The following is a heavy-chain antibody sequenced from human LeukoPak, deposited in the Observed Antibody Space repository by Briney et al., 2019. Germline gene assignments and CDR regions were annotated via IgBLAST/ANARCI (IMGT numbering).Heavy chain of an antibody. CDR1: GFTSSSLT. V-gene: IGHV3-49*04. CDR3: TRVDYDILTGYYSPDY. Sequence: GGSLRLSCAASGFTSSSLTLNWVRQAPGKGLEWVGFIRSKAYGGTTEYAASVKGRFTISRDDSKSIAYLQMNSLKTEDTAVYYCTRVDYDILTGYYSPDYWGQGTLVTVPS. D-gene: IGHD3-9*01. CDR2: IRSKAYGGTT. J-gene: IGHJ4*02.